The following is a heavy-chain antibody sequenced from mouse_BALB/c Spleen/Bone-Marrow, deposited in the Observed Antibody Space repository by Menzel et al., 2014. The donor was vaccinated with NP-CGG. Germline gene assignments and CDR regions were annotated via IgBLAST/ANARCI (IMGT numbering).Heavy chain of an antibody. J-gene: IGHJ2*01. CDR1: GDSIXSGY. Sequence: VHVKQSGPSLVKPSQTLSLTCSVTGDSIXSGYWNWIRKFPGNKLEYMGYISYSGSTYYNPSLKSRISITRDTSKNQYYLQLNSVTTEDTATYYCATYDGYCFDYWGQGTTLTVSS. D-gene: IGHD2-3*01. V-gene: IGHV3-8*02. CDR2: ISYSGST. CDR3: ATYDGYCFDY.